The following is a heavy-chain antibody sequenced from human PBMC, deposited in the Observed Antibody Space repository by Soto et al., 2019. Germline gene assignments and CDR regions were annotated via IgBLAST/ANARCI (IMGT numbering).Heavy chain of an antibody. CDR2: INGDGIST. Sequence: GGSLRLSCAASGFTFSSYWVHWVRQDPEKGLVWVSRINGDGISTRYADSVKGRFTISRDNAKDTLYLHMNSLGAEDTAVYYRVSARGFPAGIDLWGKGTMVTVSS. J-gene: IGHJ6*03. D-gene: IGHD3-10*01. CDR1: GFTFSSYW. V-gene: IGHV3-74*01. CDR3: VSARGFPAGIDL.